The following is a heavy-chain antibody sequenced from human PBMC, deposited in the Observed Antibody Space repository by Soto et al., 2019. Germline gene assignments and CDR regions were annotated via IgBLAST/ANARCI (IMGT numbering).Heavy chain of an antibody. CDR1: GYSISSTNW. CDR3: ARREIQGPIDY. Sequence: QVQLQESGPGLVKPSDTLSLTCAVSGYSISSTNWWGWIRQPPGNGLEWIGYIYYSGTTYYNPSLKSRVTMSVDTSKNQFSLKLTSVTAVDTAVYYCARREIQGPIDYWGQGTLVTVSS. V-gene: IGHV4-28*01. CDR2: IYYSGTT. J-gene: IGHJ4*02. D-gene: IGHD1-26*01.